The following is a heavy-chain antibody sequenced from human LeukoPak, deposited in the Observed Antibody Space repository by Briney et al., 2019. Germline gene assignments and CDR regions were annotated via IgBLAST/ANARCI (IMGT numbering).Heavy chain of an antibody. CDR3: AKAGFGYYGSGPYFDY. Sequence: GGSLRLSCAASGFTFSSYAMHWVRQAPGKGLEWVAVISYDGSNKYYADSVKGRFTISRDNSKNTLYLQMNSLRAEDTAVYYCAKAGFGYYGSGPYFDYWGQGTLVTVSS. D-gene: IGHD3-10*01. J-gene: IGHJ4*02. CDR1: GFTFSSYA. CDR2: ISYDGSNK. V-gene: IGHV3-30-3*01.